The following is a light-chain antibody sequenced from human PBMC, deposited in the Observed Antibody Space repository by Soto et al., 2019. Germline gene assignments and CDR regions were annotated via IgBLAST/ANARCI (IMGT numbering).Light chain of an antibody. CDR1: QSISSW. CDR2: KAS. Sequence: DIPMTQSPSTLSASVGDRVTITCRASQSISSWLAWYQQKPGKAPKLLIYKASSLESGVPSRFSGSGSGTEFTLTISSLQPDDFATYYCQQYPTFGQGTRLEIK. CDR3: QQYPT. V-gene: IGKV1-5*03. J-gene: IGKJ5*01.